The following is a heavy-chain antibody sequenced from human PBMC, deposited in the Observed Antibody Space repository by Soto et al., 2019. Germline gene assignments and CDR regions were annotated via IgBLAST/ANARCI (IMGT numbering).Heavy chain of an antibody. V-gene: IGHV4-31*02. CDR1: GGSITTGGRY. Sequence: QVRLQEWGPGLVKPSQTLSLKCSVSGGSITTGGRYWSWIRQLPGKGLERIGDMYYSGNTYYNASRKSRVTISVEAAKNQFSLKLSSVTAADTAVYYCAQALVFTGGDGFDIWGQGRLVTVSS. D-gene: IGHD1-1*01. J-gene: IGHJ3*02. CDR2: MYYSGNT. CDR3: AQALVFTGGDGFDI.